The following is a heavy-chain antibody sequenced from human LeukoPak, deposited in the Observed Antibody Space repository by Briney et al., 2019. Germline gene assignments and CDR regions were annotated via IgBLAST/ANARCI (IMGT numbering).Heavy chain of an antibody. CDR3: TRRYGGHSGWAGYHDS. CDR2: IRSDGSST. V-gene: IGHV3-64*01. Sequence: GGSLRFSCVASGFSFSAYTMHWVRQAPGKGLEYVSAIRSDGSSTFYPSSVRGRFTISRDNSKSTLYLQMGSLRAEDTAVYYCTRRYGGHSGWAGYHDSWGQGTLVTVSS. J-gene: IGHJ4*02. D-gene: IGHD6-19*01. CDR1: GFSFSAYT.